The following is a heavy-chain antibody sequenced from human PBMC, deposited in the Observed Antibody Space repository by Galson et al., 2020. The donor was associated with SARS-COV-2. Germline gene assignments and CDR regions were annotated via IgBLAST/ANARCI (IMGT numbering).Heavy chain of an antibody. V-gene: IGHV1-2*02. J-gene: IGHJ6*02. CDR2: INPNSGGT. CDR1: GYTFTAYY. Sequence: ASVKVSCKASGYTFTAYYLHWVRQAPGQGLEWMGWINPNSGGTNYAQKFQGRVTMTRDTSISTAYMEVSRLRSDDTAMYYCARDQKLRYFDWPNYAMDGWGQGTTVTVSS. D-gene: IGHD3-9*01. CDR3: ARDQKLRYFDWPNYAMDG.